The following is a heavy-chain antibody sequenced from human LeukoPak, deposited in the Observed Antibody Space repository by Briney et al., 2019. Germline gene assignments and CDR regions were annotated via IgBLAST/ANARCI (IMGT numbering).Heavy chain of an antibody. D-gene: IGHD6-6*01. Sequence: APVKVSCKASGYTFTGYYMHWVRQAPGQGLEWMGWINPNSGGTNYAQKFQGRVTMTRDTSISTAYMELSRLRSDDTAVYYCARASIAPHDAFDIWGQGTMVTVSS. J-gene: IGHJ3*02. CDR1: GYTFTGYY. CDR2: INPNSGGT. CDR3: ARASIAPHDAFDI. V-gene: IGHV1-2*02.